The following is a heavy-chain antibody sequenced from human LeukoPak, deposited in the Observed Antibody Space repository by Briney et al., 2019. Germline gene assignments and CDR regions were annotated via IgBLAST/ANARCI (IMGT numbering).Heavy chain of an antibody. CDR2: ISTRSTYI. D-gene: IGHD5-18*01. CDR3: ARARSSYGYGDAFDI. V-gene: IGHV3-21*01. J-gene: IGHJ3*02. CDR1: GFTFSTYS. Sequence: GGSLRLSCAASGFTFSTYSMNWVRQAPGKGLEWVSCISTRSTYIYYADSVKGRFTISRDNAKNSLYLQMNSLRAEDTAVYYCARARSSYGYGDAFDIWGQGTMVTVSS.